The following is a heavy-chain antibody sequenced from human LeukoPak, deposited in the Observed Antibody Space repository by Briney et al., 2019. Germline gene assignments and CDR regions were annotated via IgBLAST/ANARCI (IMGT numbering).Heavy chain of an antibody. CDR2: VSAEGDRR. Sequence: GGSLRLSCAASGFTFSHYAMHWIRRAPGKRLEWITFVSAEGDRRYYADSVKGRFTISRDDSKNTLYLQMNSLRPEDSALYYCVRDLSGHYSFDHWGQGALVTVSS. V-gene: IGHV3-30*04. CDR3: VRDLSGHYSFDH. CDR1: GFTFSHYA. J-gene: IGHJ4*02. D-gene: IGHD4-17*01.